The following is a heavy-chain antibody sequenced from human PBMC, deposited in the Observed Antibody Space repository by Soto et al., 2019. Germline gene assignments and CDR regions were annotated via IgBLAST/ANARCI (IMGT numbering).Heavy chain of an antibody. Sequence: QVQLQESGPGLVTPSGTLSLTCVVSGGSISSNDWWSWVRQPPGKGLEWIGEIYHTGSTTYNPSLKSRVTMLIDKSKNHFSRPLSSVTAAEPAVYYFARGGVATRPLEYWGQGILVTVSS. V-gene: IGHV4-4*02. CDR3: ARGGVATRPLEY. CDR2: IYHTGST. CDR1: GGSISSNDW. J-gene: IGHJ4*02. D-gene: IGHD5-12*01.